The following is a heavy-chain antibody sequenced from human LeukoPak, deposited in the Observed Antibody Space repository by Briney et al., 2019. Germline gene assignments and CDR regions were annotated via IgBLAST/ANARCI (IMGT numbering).Heavy chain of an antibody. V-gene: IGHV3-7*01. CDR2: IKEDGSKT. CDR1: GFTFNTHW. J-gene: IGHJ4*02. D-gene: IGHD3-22*01. Sequence: HPGGSLRLSCVASGFTFNTHWVSWVRQAPRKGLEWVANIKEDGSKTDYVDSVKGRFTLSRDNAKNSVFLQMNSLRAEDTAVYYCAPQTMILVLGGQGTLVTVSS. CDR3: APQTMILVL.